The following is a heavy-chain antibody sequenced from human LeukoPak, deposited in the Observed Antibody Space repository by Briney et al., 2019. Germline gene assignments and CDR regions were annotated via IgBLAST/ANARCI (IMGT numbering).Heavy chain of an antibody. V-gene: IGHV3-21*01. J-gene: IGHJ4*02. Sequence: GGSLRLSCAASGFTFSSYSMNWVRQAPGKGLEWVSSISSSSSYIYCADSVKGRFTISRDNAKNSLYLQMNSLRAEDTAVYYCARSFNPGYGDSLWGQGTLVTVSS. CDR3: ARSFNPGYGDSL. CDR1: GFTFSSYS. D-gene: IGHD4-17*01. CDR2: ISSSSSYI.